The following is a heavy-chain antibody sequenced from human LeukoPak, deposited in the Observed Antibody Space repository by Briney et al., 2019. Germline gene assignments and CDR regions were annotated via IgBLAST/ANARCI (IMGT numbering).Heavy chain of an antibody. CDR3: ARENYYDSSGNQNFDY. D-gene: IGHD3-22*01. CDR2: ISYDGSNK. Sequence: GRSLRLSCAASGFTFSSYAMHWVRQAPGKGLEWVAVISYDGSNKYYADSVKGRFTISRDNSKNTLYLQMNSLRAEDTAVYYCARENYYDSSGNQNFDYWGQGTLVTVSS. J-gene: IGHJ4*02. CDR1: GFTFSSYA. V-gene: IGHV3-30-3*01.